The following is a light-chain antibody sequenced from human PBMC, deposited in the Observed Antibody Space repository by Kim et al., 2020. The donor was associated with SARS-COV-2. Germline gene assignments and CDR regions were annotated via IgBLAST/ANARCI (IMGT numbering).Light chain of an antibody. Sequence: VSPVQTASITCSGDKLGDNYASWYQERPDQATVLVIYQDNRRPSGIPGRFSSSISGNTATLTISGTQAVDEADYYCQASDSSTVLFGGGTQLTVL. CDR3: QASDSSTVL. J-gene: IGLJ2*01. V-gene: IGLV3-1*01. CDR1: KLGDNY. CDR2: QDN.